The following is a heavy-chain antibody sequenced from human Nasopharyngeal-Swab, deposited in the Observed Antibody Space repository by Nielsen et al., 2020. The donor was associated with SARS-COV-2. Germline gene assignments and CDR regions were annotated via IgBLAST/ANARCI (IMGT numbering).Heavy chain of an antibody. CDR3: ARILTIFGVVASYYFEY. J-gene: IGHJ4*02. CDR2: IYYSGST. Sequence: SETLSLTCTVSGGSISSYYWSWIRQPPGKGLEWSGYIYYSGSTNYNPSLKSRVTIPVETSKNQFSLKLSSVTAADTAVYYCARILTIFGVVASYYFEYWGQGTLVTVSS. CDR1: GGSISSYY. D-gene: IGHD3-3*01. V-gene: IGHV4-59*01.